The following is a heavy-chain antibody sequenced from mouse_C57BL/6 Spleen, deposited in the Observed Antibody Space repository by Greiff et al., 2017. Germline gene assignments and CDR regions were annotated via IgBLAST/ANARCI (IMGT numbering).Heavy chain of an antibody. Sequence: VQLKQSGPELVKPGASVKIPCKASGYTFTDYNMDWVKQSPGKSLEWIGDINPNNGGTIYNQKFKGKATLTVDKSSSTAYMELRSLTSEDTAVYTCAKYGNSGAWFDYWGKGTMVTVSA. CDR2: INPNNGGT. CDR3: AKYGNSGAWFDY. J-gene: IGHJ3*01. D-gene: IGHD2-1*01. V-gene: IGHV1-18*01. CDR1: GYTFTDYN.